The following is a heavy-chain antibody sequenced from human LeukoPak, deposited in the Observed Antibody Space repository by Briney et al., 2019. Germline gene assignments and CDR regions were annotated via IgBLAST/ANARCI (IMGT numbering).Heavy chain of an antibody. CDR2: IYTGGST. V-gene: IGHV4-4*07. CDR1: GGSISSYY. J-gene: IGHJ6*03. CDR3: ARESEGTTYRLYYYYYMDV. D-gene: IGHD2-2*01. Sequence: SETLSLTCTVSGGSISSYYWSWIRQPAGKGLEWIGRIYTGGSTNYNPSLKSRVTMSVDTSKNQFSLKLSSVTAADTAVYYCARESEGTTYRLYYYYYMDVWGKGTTVTVSS.